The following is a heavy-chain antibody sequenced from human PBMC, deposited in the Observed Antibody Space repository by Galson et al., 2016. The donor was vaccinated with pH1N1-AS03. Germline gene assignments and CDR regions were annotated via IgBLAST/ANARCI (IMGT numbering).Heavy chain of an antibody. Sequence: SVKVSCKASGGTFSNYAISWMRQAPGQGLEWMGGIHPLFGTPSYAQKFRGRLTITADHSTSAAYMELTSLTSEDTSISYCARDRHYDTSGRFYYESEHWGQGTLVIFSS. CDR2: IHPLFGTP. J-gene: IGHJ4*02. V-gene: IGHV1-69*13. CDR1: GGTFSNYA. D-gene: IGHD3-22*01. CDR3: ARDRHYDTSGRFYYESEH.